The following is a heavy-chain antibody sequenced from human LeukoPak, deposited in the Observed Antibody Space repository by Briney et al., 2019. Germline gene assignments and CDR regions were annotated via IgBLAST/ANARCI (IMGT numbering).Heavy chain of an antibody. Sequence: PGGSLRLSCAASGFTFSSYSMNWVRQAPGKGLEWVSGISDNGGNIYYADSVKGRFTISRDNSKHTLYLQMNSLRAEDTAVYHCAKAAEGSYFYAMDVWGQGTTVTVFS. CDR3: AKAAEGSYFYAMDV. V-gene: IGHV3-23*01. CDR2: ISDNGGNI. J-gene: IGHJ6*02. CDR1: GFTFSSYS.